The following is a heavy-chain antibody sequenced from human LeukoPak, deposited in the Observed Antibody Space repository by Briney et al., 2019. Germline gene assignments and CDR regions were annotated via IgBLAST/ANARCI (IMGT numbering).Heavy chain of an antibody. V-gene: IGHV1-2*02. J-gene: IGHJ4*02. CDR2: INPNSGGT. CDR1: GYTFTGYY. D-gene: IGHD3-10*01. CDR3: ARDLGGSGSYYKGY. Sequence: GASVKVSCKASGYTFTGYYMHWVRQAPGQRLEWMGWINPNSGGTNYAQKFQGRVTMTRDTSISTAYMELSRLRSDDTAVYYCARDLGGSGSYYKGYWGQGTLVTVSS.